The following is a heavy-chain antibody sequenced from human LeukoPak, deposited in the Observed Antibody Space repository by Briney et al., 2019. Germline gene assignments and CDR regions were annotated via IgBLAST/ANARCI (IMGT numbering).Heavy chain of an antibody. J-gene: IGHJ4*02. D-gene: IGHD1-26*01. V-gene: IGHV4-59*01. CDR1: GGSISSYY. CDR2: IYYSGST. Sequence: SETLSLTCTVSGGSISSYYWSWIRQPPGKGLEWIGYIYYSGSTNYNPSLKSRVTISVDTSKNQFSLKLSSVTAADTAVYYCARDLGSWTFDYWGQGTLVTVSS. CDR3: ARDLGSWTFDY.